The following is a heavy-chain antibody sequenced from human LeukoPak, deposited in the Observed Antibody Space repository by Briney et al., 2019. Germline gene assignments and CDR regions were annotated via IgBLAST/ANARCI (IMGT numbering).Heavy chain of an antibody. D-gene: IGHD4-17*01. Sequence: GGSLRLSCAASGSTFSNYAMNWVRQAPGKGLEWVSGISGSASSTYYADSMKGRFTIARDNSKNTLYLQMNSLRAEDTAVYYCAKNYGDYEDVFDYWGQGTLVTVSS. CDR2: ISGSASST. CDR3: AKNYGDYEDVFDY. CDR1: GSTFSNYA. J-gene: IGHJ4*02. V-gene: IGHV3-23*01.